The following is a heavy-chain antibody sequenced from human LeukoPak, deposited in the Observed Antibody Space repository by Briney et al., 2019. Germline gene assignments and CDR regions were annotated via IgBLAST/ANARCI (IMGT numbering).Heavy chain of an antibody. CDR3: ARGSGYDSNYYYYMDV. Sequence: GGSLRLSCAASGFTFSSYRMHWVRQAPGKGLVWVSRINSDGSSTSYADSVKGRFTISRDNAKITLYLQMNSLRAEDTAVYYCARGSGYDSNYYYYMDVWGKGTTVTVSS. J-gene: IGHJ6*03. CDR2: INSDGSST. CDR1: GFTFSSYR. D-gene: IGHD5-12*01. V-gene: IGHV3-74*01.